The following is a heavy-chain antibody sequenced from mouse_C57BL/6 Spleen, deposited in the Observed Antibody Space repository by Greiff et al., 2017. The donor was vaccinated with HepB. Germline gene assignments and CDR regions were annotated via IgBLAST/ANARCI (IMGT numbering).Heavy chain of an antibody. J-gene: IGHJ3*01. Sequence: VKLMESGPGLVAPSQSLSITCTVSGFSLTSYAISWVRQPPGKGLEWLGVIGTGGGTNYNSALKSRLSISKDNSKSQVFLKMNSLQTDDTARYYCARNQGSSYAWFAYWGQGTLVTVSA. CDR3: ARNQGSSYAWFAY. CDR2: IGTGGGT. V-gene: IGHV2-9-1*01. CDR1: GFSLTSYA. D-gene: IGHD1-1*01.